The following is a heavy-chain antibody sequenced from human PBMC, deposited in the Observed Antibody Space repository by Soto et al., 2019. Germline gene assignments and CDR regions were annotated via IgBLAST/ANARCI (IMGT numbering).Heavy chain of an antibody. CDR2: ISRSSSTI. Sequence: GGSLRLSCAASGFTFSSNSMSWVRQAPGKGLEWISYISRSSSTIYYADSVKGRFTISRDNAENSLYLQMNSLRDEDTAVYYCARALRFLEWHHSQFDFWGQGTLVTVSS. D-gene: IGHD3-3*01. CDR3: ARALRFLEWHHSQFDF. CDR1: GFTFSSNS. J-gene: IGHJ4*02. V-gene: IGHV3-48*02.